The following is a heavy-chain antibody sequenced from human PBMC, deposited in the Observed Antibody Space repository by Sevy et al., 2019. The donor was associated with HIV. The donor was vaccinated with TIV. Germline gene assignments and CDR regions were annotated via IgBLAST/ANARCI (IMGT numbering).Heavy chain of an antibody. Sequence: GGSLRLSCAASGFTFSSYWMTWVRQAPGKGLEYVANIKQDGSEKYYVDSMKGRFTISRDNAKNSLFLQMNSLRAEDTAVYYCAMGAGLKWGQGTLVTVSS. CDR2: IKQDGSEK. D-gene: IGHD6-19*01. CDR1: GFTFSSYW. J-gene: IGHJ4*02. V-gene: IGHV3-7*01. CDR3: AMGAGLK.